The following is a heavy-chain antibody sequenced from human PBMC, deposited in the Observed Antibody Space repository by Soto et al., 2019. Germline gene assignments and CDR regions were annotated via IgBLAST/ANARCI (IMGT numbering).Heavy chain of an antibody. CDR3: ARGPRNWGVDY. V-gene: IGHV1-8*01. Sequence: QVQLVQSGAEVKKPGASVKVSCKAAAYTFTSYDINWVRQATGQDFEWMGWMNPNNGNTAYAQKFQGRVTMPRDTYKSTAFMELSSLTSEDTAVYYCARGPRNWGVDYWGQGTLVTVSS. CDR1: AYTFTSYD. J-gene: IGHJ4*02. D-gene: IGHD7-27*01. CDR2: MNPNNGNT.